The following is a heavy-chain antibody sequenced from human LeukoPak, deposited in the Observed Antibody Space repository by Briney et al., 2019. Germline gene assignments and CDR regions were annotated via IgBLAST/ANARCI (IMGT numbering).Heavy chain of an antibody. CDR2: ISDTSRT. J-gene: IGHJ3*02. CDR3: AKDWRVHGDFHAFDI. CDR1: GFTFSSYA. Sequence: GGSLRLSCAASGFTFSSYAMSWVRQAPGTGLEWVSTISDTSRTYYADSVKGRFTISRDNSRNTLYLQMNSQRAEDTAVYYCAKDWRVHGDFHAFDIWGQGTRVTVSS. V-gene: IGHV3-23*01. D-gene: IGHD4-17*01.